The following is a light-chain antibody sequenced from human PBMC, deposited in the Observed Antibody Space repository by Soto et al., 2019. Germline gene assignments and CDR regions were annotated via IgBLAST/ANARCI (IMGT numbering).Light chain of an antibody. CDR2: GAS. V-gene: IGKV3-20*01. J-gene: IGKJ1*01. CDR3: QQYGSSRT. CDR1: QDVPRSY. Sequence: EIVLTQSPGTLSLSPGEGATLSCRASQDVPRSYLAWYQQKPGQAPRLLIYGASIRATGIPDRFSGSGSGTDFTLTISRLEPEDFAVYYCQQYGSSRTFGQGTKVEI.